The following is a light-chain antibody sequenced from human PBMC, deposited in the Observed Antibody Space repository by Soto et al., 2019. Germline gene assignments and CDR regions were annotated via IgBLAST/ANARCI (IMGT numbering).Light chain of an antibody. V-gene: IGKV1-39*01. CDR2: SSS. J-gene: IGKJ1*01. CDR1: QSIRNL. Sequence: DIQMTQSPSSLSASVGDRVTITCRTSQSIRNLLNWYQQKPGTVPKLLISSSSTLESGVPSRFSGGGSGTDFTLTITNLQPEEFATYFGQQNYLSPWTFGPGTRVEI. CDR3: QQNYLSPWT.